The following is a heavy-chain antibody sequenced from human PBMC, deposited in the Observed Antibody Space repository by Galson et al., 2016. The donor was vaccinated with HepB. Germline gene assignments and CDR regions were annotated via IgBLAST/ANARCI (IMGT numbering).Heavy chain of an antibody. J-gene: IGHJ4*02. Sequence: SVKASCKASGYTFTTSGISWVRQAPGQGLEWMGWISAYSGNTKYAQKFQGGLTLTTDSSTTTAYMELRSLRFDDTALYYCARDVQYRFDSWGQGTLVTASS. CDR3: ARDVQYRFDS. CDR2: ISAYSGNT. D-gene: IGHD2/OR15-2a*01. V-gene: IGHV1-18*01. CDR1: GYTFTTSG.